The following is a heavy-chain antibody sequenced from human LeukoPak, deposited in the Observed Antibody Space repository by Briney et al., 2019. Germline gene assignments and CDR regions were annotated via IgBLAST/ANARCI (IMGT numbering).Heavy chain of an antibody. D-gene: IGHD2-15*01. V-gene: IGHV3-23*01. J-gene: IGHJ5*02. CDR3: ADTRGTAATGWFDP. Sequence: PGGSLRLSCAASGFTFSSYAMSWVRQAPGKGLEWVSTISGSGGTTYYADSVKGRFTISRDNSKNTLYLQMNSLRAEDTAVYYCADTRGTAATGWFDPWGQGTLVTVSS. CDR1: GFTFSSYA. CDR2: ISGSGGTT.